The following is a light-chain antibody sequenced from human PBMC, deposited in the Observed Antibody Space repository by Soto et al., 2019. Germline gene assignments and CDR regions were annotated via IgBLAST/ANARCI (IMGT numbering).Light chain of an antibody. J-gene: IGKJ2*01. V-gene: IGKV3-20*01. Sequence: DIVLTQSPGTLSLSPGERATLSCRATQNVNGNYLAWYQQKPGQAPRLLIYGASSRATGIPDRFSGGGSGTDFTLPISRLEPEDFAVYYCQEYGDSPPYTFGPGTKLEIK. CDR1: QNVNGNY. CDR2: GAS. CDR3: QEYGDSPPYT.